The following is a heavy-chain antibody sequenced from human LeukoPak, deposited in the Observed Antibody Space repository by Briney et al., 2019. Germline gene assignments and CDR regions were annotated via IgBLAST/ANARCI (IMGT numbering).Heavy chain of an antibody. V-gene: IGHV4-59*01. CDR2: IYYSGST. CDR1: GGSISSYY. Sequence: SETLSLTCTVSGGSISSYYWSWIRQPPGKGLEWIGYIYYSGSTNYNPSLKSRVTISVDTSKNQFSLKLSSVTAADTAVYYCARTARYCSSTSCYTENWFDSWGRGTQVTVSS. CDR3: ARTARYCSSTSCYTENWFDS. D-gene: IGHD2-2*02. J-gene: IGHJ2*01.